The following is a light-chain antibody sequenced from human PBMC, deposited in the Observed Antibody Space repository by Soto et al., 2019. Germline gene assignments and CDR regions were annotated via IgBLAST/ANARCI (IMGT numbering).Light chain of an antibody. V-gene: IGKV3-20*01. Sequence: EIVLTQSPGTLSLSPGERATLSCRASQSVSSRYLAWYQQKPGQAPRLLMYGASNRVTDIPDRFSGSGSGTDFTLTISRLEPEDFAVYFCQQYGSSPPFTFGQGTKVEIK. CDR1: QSVSSRY. CDR3: QQYGSSPPFT. J-gene: IGKJ2*01. CDR2: GAS.